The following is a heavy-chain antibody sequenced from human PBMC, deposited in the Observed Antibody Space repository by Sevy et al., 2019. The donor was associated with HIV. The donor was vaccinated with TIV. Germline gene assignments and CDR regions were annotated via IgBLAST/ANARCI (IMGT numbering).Heavy chain of an antibody. D-gene: IGHD3-10*01. CDR2: ISSSGSTI. V-gene: IGHV3-48*03. J-gene: IGHJ4*02. CDR1: GFTFSSYE. Sequence: GGSLRLSCAASGFTFSSYEMNWVRQAPGKGLEWVSYISSSGSTIYYADSVKGRFTISRDNAKNSLYLQMNSLRAEDTAVYYCARDGRLHYYGSGSYYGGYYFDYWGQGTLVTVSS. CDR3: ARDGRLHYYGSGSYYGGYYFDY.